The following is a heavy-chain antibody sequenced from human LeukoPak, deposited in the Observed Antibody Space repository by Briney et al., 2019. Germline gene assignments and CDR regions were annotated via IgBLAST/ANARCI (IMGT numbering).Heavy chain of an antibody. CDR1: GGSFSGYY. CDR3: ARDLGRAFFDY. D-gene: IGHD1-26*01. V-gene: IGHV4-34*01. CDR2: IYYSGST. J-gene: IGHJ4*02. Sequence: SSETLSLTCAVYGGSFSGYYWDWIRQPPGKGLEWIGSIYYSGSTYYNPSLKSRVTISVDTSKNQFSLKLSSVTVADTAVYYCARDLGRAFFDYWGQGTLVTVSS.